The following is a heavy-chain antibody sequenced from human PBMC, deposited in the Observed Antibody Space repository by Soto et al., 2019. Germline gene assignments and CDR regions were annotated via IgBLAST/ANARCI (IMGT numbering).Heavy chain of an antibody. CDR1: GFTFISYA. J-gene: IGHJ5*02. Sequence: GGALRLSCAASGFTFISYAMSWGLQAPGKGLEWVSAISGSGGSTYYADSVKGRFTISRDNSKNTLYLQMNSLRAEDTAVYYCGKRKGFGWFDPWGQGTLVTVSS. CDR2: ISGSGGST. D-gene: IGHD3-10*01. CDR3: GKRKGFGWFDP. V-gene: IGHV3-23*01.